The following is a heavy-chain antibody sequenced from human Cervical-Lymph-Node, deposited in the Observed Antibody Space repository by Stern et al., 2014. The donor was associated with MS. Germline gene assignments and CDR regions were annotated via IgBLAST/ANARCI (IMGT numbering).Heavy chain of an antibody. CDR3: ASNIVATQDFDY. CDR1: GFTFSSYA. J-gene: IGHJ4*02. D-gene: IGHD5-12*01. V-gene: IGHV3-23*01. CDR2: ISGSGGST. Sequence: EVQLLESGGGLVQPGGSLRLSCAASGFTFSSYAMSWVRQAPGKGLDWVSAISGSGGSTYYADSVKGRFTISRDNSKNTLYLQMNSLRAEDTAVYYCASNIVATQDFDYWGQGTLVTVSS.